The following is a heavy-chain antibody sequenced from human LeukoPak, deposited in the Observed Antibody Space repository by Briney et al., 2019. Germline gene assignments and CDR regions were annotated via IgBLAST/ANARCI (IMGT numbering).Heavy chain of an antibody. Sequence: PGGSLRLSCAASGFTFSSYAMSWVRQAPGKGLEWVSAISGSGGSTYYADSVKGRFTISRDNSKNTLYLQMNSLRAEDTAVYYFAKAPSRRYSGYDFFDYWGQGTLVTVSS. V-gene: IGHV3-23*01. CDR1: GFTFSSYA. CDR3: AKAPSRRYSGYDFFDY. J-gene: IGHJ4*02. CDR2: ISGSGGST. D-gene: IGHD5-12*01.